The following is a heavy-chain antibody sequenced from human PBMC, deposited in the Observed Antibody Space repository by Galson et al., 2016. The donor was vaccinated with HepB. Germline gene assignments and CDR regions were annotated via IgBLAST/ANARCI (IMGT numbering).Heavy chain of an antibody. V-gene: IGHV4-61*01. CDR1: GGSVNSGSYY. CDR3: ARALASSVYYPDY. CDR2: IYYSGST. J-gene: IGHJ4*02. Sequence: ETLSLTCTVSGGSVNSGSYYWSWIRQPPGKGLEWIGHIYYSGSTNYNPSLKSRVTISLDTSKNQFSLKLTSVTAADTAVYYCARALASSVYYPDYWGQGSLVTVSS. D-gene: IGHD3-22*01.